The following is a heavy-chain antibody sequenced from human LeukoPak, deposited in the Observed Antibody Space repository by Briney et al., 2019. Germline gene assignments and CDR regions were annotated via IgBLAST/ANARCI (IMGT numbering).Heavy chain of an antibody. CDR2: ISSSGTTI. Sequence: GGSLRLSCAASGFTFSSYEMNWVRQAPGKGLEWVSYISSSGTTIYYADSVKGRFTISRDNAKNSLYLQMNSLRAEDTADYYCARRTDGYTSNWGQRTLVTVSS. V-gene: IGHV3-48*03. CDR3: ARRTDGYTSN. J-gene: IGHJ4*02. D-gene: IGHD5-24*01. CDR1: GFTFSSYE.